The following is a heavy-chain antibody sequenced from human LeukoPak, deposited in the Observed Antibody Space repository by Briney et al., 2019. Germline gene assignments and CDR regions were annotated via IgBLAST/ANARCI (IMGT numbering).Heavy chain of an antibody. J-gene: IGHJ4*02. CDR3: ARDTSGYYDY. CDR1: GFTFSSYA. CDR2: ISYDGSNN. V-gene: IGHV3-30*03. Sequence: GGSLRLSCAASGFTFSSYAMHWVRQAPGKGLEWVAVISYDGSNNYYADSVKGRFTISRDNSKNTLYLQVNSVRAEDTAVYYCARDTSGYYDYWGQGALVTVSS. D-gene: IGHD2-15*01.